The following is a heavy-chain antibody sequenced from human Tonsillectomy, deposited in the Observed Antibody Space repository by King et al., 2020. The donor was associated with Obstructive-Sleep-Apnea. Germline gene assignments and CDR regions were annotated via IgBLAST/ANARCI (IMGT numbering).Heavy chain of an antibody. V-gene: IGHV3-9*01. CDR3: AKDRSAPGTEPFYFDS. J-gene: IGHJ4*02. CDR1: GFTFDDYA. D-gene: IGHD6-13*01. CDR2: ISWNSGSI. Sequence: VQLVESGGGLVQPGRSLRLSCAASGFTFDDYAMHWVRQAPGKGLEWVSGISWNSGSIGYADSVKGRFTISRDNAKNSLYLQMNSLRAEDTALYYCAKDRSAPGTEPFYFDSWGQETLVTFSS.